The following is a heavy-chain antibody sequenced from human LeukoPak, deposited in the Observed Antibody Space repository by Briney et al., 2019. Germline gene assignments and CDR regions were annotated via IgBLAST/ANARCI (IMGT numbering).Heavy chain of an antibody. J-gene: IGHJ6*02. CDR2: INVYNGNT. CDR1: GYTFTTSG. D-gene: IGHD6-19*01. V-gene: IGHV1-18*01. CDR3: ATTSLPLAVAGMSSRGYYYYYGMDV. Sequence: ASVKVSCKASGYTFTTSGINWVRQAPGQGLEWMGCINVYNGNTNYAQKFQGRITMTRDTSTNTAYMELRSLKSDDTAVYYCATTSLPLAVAGMSSRGYYYYYGMDVWGQGTTVTVSS.